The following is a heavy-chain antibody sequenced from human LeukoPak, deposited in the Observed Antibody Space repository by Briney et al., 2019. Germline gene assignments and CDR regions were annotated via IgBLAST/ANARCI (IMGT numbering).Heavy chain of an antibody. CDR3: AKGPYSSSWFDY. Sequence: GGSLRLSCAASGFTFSSYAMSWVRQAPGKGLEWVSAIGGSGGSTYYADSVKGRFTTSRDNSKNTLYLQMNSLRAEDTAVYYCAKGPYSSSWFDYWGQGTLVTVSS. CDR1: GFTFSSYA. D-gene: IGHD6-13*01. CDR2: IGGSGGST. V-gene: IGHV3-23*01. J-gene: IGHJ4*02.